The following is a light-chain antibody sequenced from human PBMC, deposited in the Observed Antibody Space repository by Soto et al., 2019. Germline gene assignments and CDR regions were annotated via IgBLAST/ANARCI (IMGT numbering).Light chain of an antibody. J-gene: IGLJ2*01. Sequence: QSALTQPASVSGSPGQSITISCTGTASDVAAYNYVSWYQQHPGKVPKLIIYEVTNRPSGVSNRFSGSKSGNTASLTISGLQAEDEADYYCTAYTSSSTLEVFGGGTKLTVL. CDR3: TAYTSSSTLEV. V-gene: IGLV2-14*01. CDR1: ASDVAAYNY. CDR2: EVT.